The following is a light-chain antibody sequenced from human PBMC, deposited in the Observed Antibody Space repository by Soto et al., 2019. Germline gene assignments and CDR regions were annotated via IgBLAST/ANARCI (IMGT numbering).Light chain of an antibody. CDR3: QQYGGSPWT. J-gene: IGKJ1*01. CDR1: QSVTRSC. Sequence: EIVLTQSPGTLSLSPGEIATLSCRASQSVTRSCLAWYQQKPGQAPRLLIYDSSSRATGIPDRFSGSGSGTDFTLTISRLEPEDFAVYYCQQYGGSPWTFGQGTKVEIK. CDR2: DSS. V-gene: IGKV3-20*01.